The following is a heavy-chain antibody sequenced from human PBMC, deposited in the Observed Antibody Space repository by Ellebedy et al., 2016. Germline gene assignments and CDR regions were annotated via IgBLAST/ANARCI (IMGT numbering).Heavy chain of an antibody. CDR2: IYTSGST. J-gene: IGHJ6*02. D-gene: IGHD5-18*01. CDR1: GGSISSYY. Sequence: SETLSLXXTVSGGSISSYYWSWIRQPAGKGLEWIGRIYTSGSTNYNPSLKSRVTMSVDTSKNQFSLKLSSVTAADTAVYYCARGDSYGYRGFVHKYYYYYGMDVWGQGTTVTVSS. V-gene: IGHV4-4*07. CDR3: ARGDSYGYRGFVHKYYYYYGMDV.